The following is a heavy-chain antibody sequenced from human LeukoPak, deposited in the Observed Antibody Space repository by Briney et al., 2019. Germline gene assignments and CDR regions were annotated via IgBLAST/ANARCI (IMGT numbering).Heavy chain of an antibody. V-gene: IGHV3-23*01. D-gene: IGHD1-26*01. CDR3: AKDTRGSTPRGFDP. J-gene: IGHJ5*02. CDR2: ISGSGGST. CDR1: GFTFSSYA. Sequence: GGSLRLSCAASGFTFSSYAMTWVRQAPGKGLEWVSSISGSGGSTYYADSVKGRFTISRDSSKNPLYLQMNSLRAEDTAVYYCAKDTRGSTPRGFDPWGQGTLVTVSS.